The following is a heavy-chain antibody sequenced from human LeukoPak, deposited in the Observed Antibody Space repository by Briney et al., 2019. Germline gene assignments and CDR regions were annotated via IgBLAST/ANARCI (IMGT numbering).Heavy chain of an antibody. CDR3: ARLRNLQKYSSGDVDY. J-gene: IGHJ4*02. CDR1: GGSISSYY. D-gene: IGHD6-19*01. V-gene: IGHV4-59*08. CDR2: VYYTGDA. Sequence: SETLSLTCTVSGGSISSYYWSWIRQPPGKGRERIAYVYYTGDARYNPSLQSRVTISVDTSKNQFSLKLSSVTAADTAVYYCARLRNLQKYSSGDVDYWGQGTLVTVSS.